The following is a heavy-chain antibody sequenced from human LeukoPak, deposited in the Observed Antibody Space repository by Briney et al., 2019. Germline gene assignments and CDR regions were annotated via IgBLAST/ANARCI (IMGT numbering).Heavy chain of an antibody. CDR2: ISDTSSYI. Sequence: GGSLRLSCAASGFTFSTYGMNWVRQPPGKGLEWVSSISDTSSYIYYAGSVKGRFTISRDNAKNSLHLQMNSLRAEDTAVYYCASTGASNYYDSSGYLNWGQGTLVTVSS. D-gene: IGHD3-22*01. V-gene: IGHV3-21*01. CDR1: GFTFSTYG. CDR3: ASTGASNYYDSSGYLN. J-gene: IGHJ4*02.